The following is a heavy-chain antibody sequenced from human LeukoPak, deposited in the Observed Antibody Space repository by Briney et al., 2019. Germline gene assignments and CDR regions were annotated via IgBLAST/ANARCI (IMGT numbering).Heavy chain of an antibody. D-gene: IGHD4-17*01. Sequence: SGPTLVNPTQTLTLACTFSGFSLSTSGVGVGWIRQPPGKALEWLALIYWNDDKRYSPSLKSRLTITKDTSKNQVVLTMTNMDPVDTATYYCAHSGTVTTPHDAFDIWGQGTMVTVSS. CDR1: GFSLSTSGVG. V-gene: IGHV2-5*01. CDR2: IYWNDDK. CDR3: AHSGTVTTPHDAFDI. J-gene: IGHJ3*02.